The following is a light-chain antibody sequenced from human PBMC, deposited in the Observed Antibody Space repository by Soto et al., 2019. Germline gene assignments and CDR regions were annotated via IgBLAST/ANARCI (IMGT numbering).Light chain of an antibody. CDR1: SSDVGGYNY. J-gene: IGLJ2*01. V-gene: IGLV2-14*01. CDR3: SSSTSSTVL. CDR2: EVS. Sequence: QSALTQPASMPGSPGQSITISCTGTSSDVGGYNYVSWYQQHPGKAPRLMLYEVSNRPSRVSSRFSGSKSGNTASLTISGLQAEDEADYYCSSSTSSTVLFGGGTKVTVL.